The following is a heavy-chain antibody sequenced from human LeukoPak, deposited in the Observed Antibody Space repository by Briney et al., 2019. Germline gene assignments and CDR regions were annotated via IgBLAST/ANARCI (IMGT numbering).Heavy chain of an antibody. CDR1: GFTFSGSA. V-gene: IGHV3-73*01. CDR3: TSKDGDFDY. J-gene: IGHJ4*02. D-gene: IGHD4-17*01. CDR2: IRSKANSYAT. Sequence: GGSLRLSCAASGFTFSGSAMHWVRQASGKGLEWVGRIRSKANSYATAYAASVKGRFTISRDDSKNTAYLQMNSLKTEDTAVYYCTSKDGDFDYWGQGTLVTVSS.